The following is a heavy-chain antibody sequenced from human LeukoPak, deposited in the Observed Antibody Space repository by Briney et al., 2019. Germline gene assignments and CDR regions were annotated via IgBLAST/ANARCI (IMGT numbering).Heavy chain of an antibody. V-gene: IGHV1-3*04. J-gene: IGHJ4*02. CDR2: INTRNGDT. CDR3: ARDIHYWSFDY. D-gene: IGHD2-8*02. Sequence: ASVKVSCKPSGYTFTSSPLHWVRQAPGQRLEWMGWINTRNGDTRYSQKFQGRVTFTRDTSATTSYMELSSLRSEDTAVYYCARDIHYWSFDYWGQGTLVTVPS. CDR1: GYTFTSSP.